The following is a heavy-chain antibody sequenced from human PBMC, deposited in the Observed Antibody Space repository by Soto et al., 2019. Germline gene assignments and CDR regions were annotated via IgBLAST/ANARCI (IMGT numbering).Heavy chain of an antibody. CDR1: GFTFHDYA. CDR2: ISWNSGNI. D-gene: IGHD1-1*01. CDR3: AILEKGGMDG. J-gene: IGHJ6*02. Sequence: EVQLVESGGGLVQPGRSLRLSCAASGFTFHDYALHWVRQAPGKGLEWVSGISWNSGNIGYGDSVKGRFTISRDNAKNSLYLQMNSRRVEETAWYYCAILEKGGMDGWGQGTTVTVSS. V-gene: IGHV3-9*01.